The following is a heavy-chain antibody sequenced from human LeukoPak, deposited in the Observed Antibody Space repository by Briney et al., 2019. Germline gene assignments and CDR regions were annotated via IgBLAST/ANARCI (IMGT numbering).Heavy chain of an antibody. CDR2: IKRDGSEK. CDR1: GFTFSTYW. D-gene: IGHD2-2*02. V-gene: IGHV3-7*03. Sequence: GVSLRLSCAASGFTFSTYWMSWVRQAPGKGLECVANIKRDGSEKYYVDSMKGRFTIFRDDAKSSLYLQMNSLRAEDTAVYFCARAYTGNRWHFDYWGQGTLVTVSS. CDR3: ARAYTGNRWHFDY. J-gene: IGHJ4*02.